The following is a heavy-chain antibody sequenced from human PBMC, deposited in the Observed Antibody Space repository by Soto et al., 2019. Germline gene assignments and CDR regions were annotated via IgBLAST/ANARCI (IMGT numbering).Heavy chain of an antibody. J-gene: IGHJ6*02. CDR3: ARGIVARPEVHGMDV. CDR2: IYYSGST. Sequence: KSSETLSLTCTVSGGSISSGDYYWSWIRQPPGKGLEWIGYIYYSGSTYYNPSLKSRVTISVDTSKNQFSLKLSSVTAADTAVYYCARGIVARPEVHGMDVWGQGTTVTVSS. D-gene: IGHD6-6*01. CDR1: GGSISSGDYY. V-gene: IGHV4-30-4*01.